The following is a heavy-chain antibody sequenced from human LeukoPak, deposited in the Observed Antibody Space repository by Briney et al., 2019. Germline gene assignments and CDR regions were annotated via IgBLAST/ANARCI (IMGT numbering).Heavy chain of an antibody. CDR1: GGSISSGGYY. Sequence: PSQTLSLTCTVSGGSISSGGYYWSWIRQPPGKGLEWIGYIYHSGSTYYNPSLKSRVTISVDRSKNQFSLKLSSVTAADTAVYYCARVRKGVTMVRGEVYFDYWGQGTLVTVSS. CDR2: IYHSGST. V-gene: IGHV4-30-2*01. D-gene: IGHD3-10*01. J-gene: IGHJ4*02. CDR3: ARVRKGVTMVRGEVYFDY.